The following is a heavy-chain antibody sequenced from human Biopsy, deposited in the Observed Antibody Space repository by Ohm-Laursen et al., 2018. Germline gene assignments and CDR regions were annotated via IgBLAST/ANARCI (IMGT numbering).Heavy chain of an antibody. Sequence: SLRLSCAASGFTFSSYAMSWVRQAPGKGLEWVSAISGSGRTYYADSVKGRFTISRDNSKNTLYLQMNNLRAEDTAVYYCAKIAFDSSGANTMRDYWGQGTLVTVFS. V-gene: IGHV3-23*01. D-gene: IGHD3-22*01. CDR2: ISGSGRT. CDR3: AKIAFDSSGANTMRDY. CDR1: GFTFSSYA. J-gene: IGHJ4*02.